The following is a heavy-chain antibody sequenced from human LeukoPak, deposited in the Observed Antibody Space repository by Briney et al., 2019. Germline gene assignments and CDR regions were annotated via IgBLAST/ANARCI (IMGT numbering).Heavy chain of an antibody. D-gene: IGHD3-16*01. CDR2: IYYSGST. CDR3: ARIRRREQNDYVVGIVDY. J-gene: IGHJ4*02. Sequence: SETLSLTCTVSGGSISSGSYYWGWIRQPPGKGLEWIGSIYYSGSTYYNPSLKSRVTISVDTSKNQFSLKLSSVTAADTAVYYCARIRRREQNDYVVGIVDYWGQGTLVTVSS. V-gene: IGHV4-39*07. CDR1: GGSISSGSYY.